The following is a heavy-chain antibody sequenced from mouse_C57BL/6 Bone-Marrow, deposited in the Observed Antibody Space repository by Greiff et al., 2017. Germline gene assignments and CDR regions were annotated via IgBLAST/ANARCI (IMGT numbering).Heavy chain of an antibody. D-gene: IGHD2-4*01. CDR1: GFNIKDDY. J-gene: IGHJ3*01. Sequence: EVQLQESGAELVRPGASVKLSCTASGFNIKDDYMHWVKQRPEQGLEWIGWIDPENGDTEYASQLPGKATITTDTSSNTAYLQISSLTSEDTSVYYCYLPYDDGVAYWGQGTLVTVSA. CDR2: IDPENGDT. CDR3: YLPYDDGVAY. V-gene: IGHV14-4*01.